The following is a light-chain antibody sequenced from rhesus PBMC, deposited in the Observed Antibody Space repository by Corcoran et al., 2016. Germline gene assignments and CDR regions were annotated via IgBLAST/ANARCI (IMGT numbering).Light chain of an antibody. CDR2: SAS. CDR3: LQDYSAPLT. J-gene: IGKJ4*01. Sequence: DIQMTQSPSSLSASVGDRIIVTCRASRDITKDLSWYQQQPGKTPNLLIYSASNLQPGVAARFSGSGAGTDFTLTISSLQPEDVGTYDCLQDYSAPLTFGGGTKVEVK. CDR1: RDITKD. V-gene: IGKV1-94*01.